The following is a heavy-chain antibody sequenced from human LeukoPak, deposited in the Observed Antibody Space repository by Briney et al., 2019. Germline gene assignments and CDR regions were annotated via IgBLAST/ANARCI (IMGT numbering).Heavy chain of an antibody. CDR1: GDSISSSHW. CDR3: ARDPGRQLVQGYFDY. Sequence: SETLSLTCAVSGDSISSSHWWSWVRQSPGKGLEWIGEIYHSGSTYYNPSLKSRVTISVDTSKNQFSLKLSSVTAADTAVYYCARDPGRQLVQGYFDYWGQGTLVTVSS. CDR2: IYHSGST. V-gene: IGHV4-4*02. D-gene: IGHD6-13*01. J-gene: IGHJ4*02.